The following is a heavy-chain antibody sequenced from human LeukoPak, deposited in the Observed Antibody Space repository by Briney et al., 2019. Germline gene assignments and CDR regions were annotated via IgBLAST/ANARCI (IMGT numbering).Heavy chain of an antibody. CDR2: VYSGGHT. J-gene: IGHJ6*03. D-gene: IGHD1-26*01. CDR1: GGSIGSSNYH. Sequence: SETLSLTCTVSGGSIGSSNYHWGWVRQPPGKGLEWIGSVYSGGHTYYNPSLTSRLTVSADTSKNQFSLKLSSVTAADTAVYYCARIVGTADYYMDVWGKGTTVTVSS. V-gene: IGHV4-39*07. CDR3: ARIVGTADYYMDV.